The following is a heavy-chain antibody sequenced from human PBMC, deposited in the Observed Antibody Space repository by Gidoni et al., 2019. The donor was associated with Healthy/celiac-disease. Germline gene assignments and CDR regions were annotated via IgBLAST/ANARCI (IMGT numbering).Heavy chain of an antibody. D-gene: IGHD3-3*01. CDR3: TAVVEWLLYTPHFDY. Sequence: EVQLVESGGGLVQPGGSLKLSCAASGFTFSGSAMHWVRPASGKGLEWVGRIRSKANSYATAYAASVKGRFTISRDDSKNTAYLQMNSLKTEDTAVYYCTAVVEWLLYTPHFDYWGQGTLVTVSS. CDR2: IRSKANSYAT. J-gene: IGHJ4*02. CDR1: GFTFSGSA. V-gene: IGHV3-73*02.